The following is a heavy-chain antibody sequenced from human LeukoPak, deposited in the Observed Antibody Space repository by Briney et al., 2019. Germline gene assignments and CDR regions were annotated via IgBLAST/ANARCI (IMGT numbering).Heavy chain of an antibody. Sequence: QPGGSLRLSCAASGFTFSSYGMHWVRQAPGKGLEWVAFLRYDGSNKYYADSVKGRFTISRDNSKNTLYLQMSSLRAEDTAVYYCAKVVRPAGDSSAWTGNWSDPWGQGTLVTVSS. D-gene: IGHD6-19*01. CDR3: AKVVRPAGDSSAWTGNWSDP. J-gene: IGHJ5*02. CDR1: GFTFSSYG. CDR2: LRYDGSNK. V-gene: IGHV3-30*02.